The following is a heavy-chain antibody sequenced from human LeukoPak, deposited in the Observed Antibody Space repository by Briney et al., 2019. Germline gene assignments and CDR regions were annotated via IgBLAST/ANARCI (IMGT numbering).Heavy chain of an antibody. D-gene: IGHD3-10*01. CDR2: IKQDGSEK. CDR1: GFTFSSYW. J-gene: IGHJ6*02. Sequence: GGSLRLSCAASGFTFSSYWMSWVRQAPGKGLEWVANIKQDGSEKYYVDSVKGRFTISRDNAKNSLYLQMNSLRAEDTAVYYCARVLLWFGEFSFYYYYYYGMDVWGQGTTVTVSS. V-gene: IGHV3-7*01. CDR3: ARVLLWFGEFSFYYYYYYGMDV.